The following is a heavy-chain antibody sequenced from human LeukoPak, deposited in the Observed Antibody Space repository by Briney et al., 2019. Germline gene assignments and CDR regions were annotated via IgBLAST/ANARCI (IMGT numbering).Heavy chain of an antibody. CDR1: GGSISSYY. J-gene: IGHJ4*02. Sequence: PSETLSLTRTVSGGSISSYYWSWIRQPPGKGLEWIGYIYYSGSTNYNPSLKSRVTISVDTSKNQFSLKLSSVTAADTAVYYCASGYSYGYFDYWGQGTLVTVSS. CDR2: IYYSGST. V-gene: IGHV4-59*01. D-gene: IGHD5-18*01. CDR3: ASGYSYGYFDY.